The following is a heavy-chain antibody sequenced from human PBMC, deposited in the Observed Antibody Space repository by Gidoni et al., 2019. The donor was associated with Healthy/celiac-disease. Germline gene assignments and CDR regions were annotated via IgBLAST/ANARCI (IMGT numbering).Heavy chain of an antibody. J-gene: IGHJ4*02. CDR3: ARGLGNYYDSSGYYFRYYFDY. D-gene: IGHD3-22*01. V-gene: IGHV4-34*01. Sequence: QVQLQQWGAGLLKPSETLSLTCAVYGGSFSGYYWSWIRQPPGKGLEWIGEINHSGSTNYNPSFKSRVTISVDTSKNQFSLKLSSVTAADTAVYYCARGLGNYYDSSGYYFRYYFDYWGQGTLVTVSS. CDR1: GGSFSGYY. CDR2: INHSGST.